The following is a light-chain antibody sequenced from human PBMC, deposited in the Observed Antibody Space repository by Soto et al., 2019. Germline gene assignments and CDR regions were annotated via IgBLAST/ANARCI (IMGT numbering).Light chain of an antibody. CDR1: QSVSSN. J-gene: IGKJ1*01. CDR2: GAS. V-gene: IGKV3-15*01. Sequence: EIVMTQSPATLSVSPGERATLSCRASQSVSSNLAWYQQKPGQAPRLLIYGASTRATGIPARFSGSGSGTEFTLTISCLQSYDFAVYDCQQYNNWPPWTVVQGTKV. CDR3: QQYNNWPPWT.